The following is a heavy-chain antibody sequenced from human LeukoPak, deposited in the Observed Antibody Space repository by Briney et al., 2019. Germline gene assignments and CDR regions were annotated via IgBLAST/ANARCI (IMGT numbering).Heavy chain of an antibody. D-gene: IGHD3-9*01. V-gene: IGHV4-59*08. Sequence: SETLSLTCTVSGGSISPYYWSWIRQPPGKGLEWIGYIYYSGTTHYNPSLESRVTMSVDTSKNQFSLKLSSVTAADTAVYYCATYYDVLTGYAAAAFDIWGQGTMVTVSS. CDR3: ATYYDVLTGYAAAAFDI. CDR2: IYYSGTT. CDR1: GGSISPYY. J-gene: IGHJ3*02.